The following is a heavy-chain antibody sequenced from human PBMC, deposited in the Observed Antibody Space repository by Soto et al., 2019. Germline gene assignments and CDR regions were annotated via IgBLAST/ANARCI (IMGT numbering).Heavy chain of an antibody. Sequence: SVKVSCTASGGTFSSYAISWVRQAPGQGLEWMGGIIPIFGTANYAQKFQGRVTITADESTSTAYMELSSLRSEDTAVNYRAIVFNVKPRQSSTHKWFHPRGQGILVTLCS. D-gene: IGHD3-3*01. V-gene: IGHV1-69*13. CDR1: GGTFSSYA. CDR3: AIVFNVKPRQSSTHKWFHP. J-gene: IGHJ5*02. CDR2: IIPIFGTA.